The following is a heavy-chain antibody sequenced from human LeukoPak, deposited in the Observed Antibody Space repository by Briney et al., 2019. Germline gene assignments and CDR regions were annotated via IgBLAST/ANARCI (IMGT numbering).Heavy chain of an antibody. D-gene: IGHD6-19*01. V-gene: IGHV1-69*04. Sequence: SVKVSCKASGGTFSSYAISWVRQAPGRGLEWMGRIIPIFGIANYAQRFQGRVTITADKSTSTAYMELSSLRSEDTAVYYCAREVAGTQGSYYYYYGMDVWGQGTTVTVSS. CDR2: IIPIFGIA. CDR1: GGTFSSYA. CDR3: AREVAGTQGSYYYYYGMDV. J-gene: IGHJ6*02.